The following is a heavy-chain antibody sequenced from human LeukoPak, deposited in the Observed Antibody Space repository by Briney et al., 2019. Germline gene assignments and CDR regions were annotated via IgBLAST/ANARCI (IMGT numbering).Heavy chain of an antibody. CDR1: GGSISSSSNY. CDR3: ARRGDYYDSSGYPLYYFDY. J-gene: IGHJ4*02. CDR2: IYYSGST. V-gene: IGHV4-61*05. Sequence: SETLSLTCTVSGGSISSSSNYWGWVRQPPGKGLEWIGYIYYSGSTNYNPSLKSRVTISVDTSKNQFSLKLSSVTAADTAVYYCARRGDYYDSSGYPLYYFDYWGQGTLVTVSS. D-gene: IGHD3-22*01.